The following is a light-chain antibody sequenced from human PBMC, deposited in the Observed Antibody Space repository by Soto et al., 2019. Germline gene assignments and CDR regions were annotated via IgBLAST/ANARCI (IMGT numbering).Light chain of an antibody. CDR2: ATS. Sequence: IVLTQSPGTLSLSPGESATLSCRASQIVDRRYLAWYRQQPGQAPRLHIYATSTRATGISDRFSGSGSGTDFTLTISGVEPEDFAVYYCQQYDNALFSFGPGTKVDIK. CDR3: QQYDNALFS. V-gene: IGKV3-20*01. J-gene: IGKJ3*01. CDR1: QIVDRRY.